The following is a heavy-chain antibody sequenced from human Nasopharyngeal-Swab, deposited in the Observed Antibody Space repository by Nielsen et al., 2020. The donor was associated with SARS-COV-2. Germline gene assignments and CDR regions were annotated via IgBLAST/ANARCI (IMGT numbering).Heavy chain of an antibody. CDR1: GFTFSDYW. Sequence: GGSLRLSCGGSGFTFSDYWMSWVRQSPEKGLEWVANIKQDGTLKSYVDSVKGRFIISRDNAKNSLYLQMNSLRAEDTAVYYCARVVPFLLPRRGHWYFDLWGRGTLVTVSS. V-gene: IGHV3-7*01. D-gene: IGHD3-3*02. J-gene: IGHJ2*01. CDR3: ARVVPFLLPRRGHWYFDL. CDR2: IKQDGTLK.